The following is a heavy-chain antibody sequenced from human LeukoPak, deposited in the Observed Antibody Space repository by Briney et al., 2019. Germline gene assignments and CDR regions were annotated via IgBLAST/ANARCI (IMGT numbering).Heavy chain of an antibody. J-gene: IGHJ4*02. D-gene: IGHD5-12*01. Sequence: PSETLSLTCTVSGGSNRSSTYYWGWIRQPPGKGLEWIGNLYYSGSTYYNPSLKSRVTISVDASKNHFSLKLSSVTAADTAFYYCARQAISGYDPPPFDSWGQGTLVTVSS. CDR3: ARQAISGYDPPPFDS. V-gene: IGHV4-39*01. CDR2: LYYSGST. CDR1: GGSNRSSTYY.